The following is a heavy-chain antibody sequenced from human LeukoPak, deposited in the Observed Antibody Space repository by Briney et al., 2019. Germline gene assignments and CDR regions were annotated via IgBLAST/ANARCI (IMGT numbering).Heavy chain of an antibody. V-gene: IGHV3-7*01. J-gene: IGHJ4*02. Sequence: GGSLRLSCAASGFTFSNYWMTWVRQAPGKGPEWVANIKQDGSERNYVDSVKGRYTIARDNTKNSLYLQMTSLRGEDTAVYYCASRAGKPGNTPWCFDYWGQGALVTVSS. D-gene: IGHD1-7*01. CDR3: ASRAGKPGNTPWCFDY. CDR1: GFTFSNYW. CDR2: IKQDGSER.